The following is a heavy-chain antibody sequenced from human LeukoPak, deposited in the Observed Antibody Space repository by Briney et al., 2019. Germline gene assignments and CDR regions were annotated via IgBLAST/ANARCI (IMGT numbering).Heavy chain of an antibody. CDR1: GFTFSSYA. J-gene: IGHJ4*02. CDR3: AKDSSGGGGSCYYY. CDR2: ISGSGGST. D-gene: IGHD2-15*01. V-gene: IGHV3-23*01. Sequence: GGSLRLSCAASGFTFSSYAMSWVRQAPGKGLEWVSAISGSGGSTYYADSVKGRFTISRDNSKNTLYLQMNSLRAEDTAVYYCAKDSSGGGGSCYYYWGQGTLVTVSS.